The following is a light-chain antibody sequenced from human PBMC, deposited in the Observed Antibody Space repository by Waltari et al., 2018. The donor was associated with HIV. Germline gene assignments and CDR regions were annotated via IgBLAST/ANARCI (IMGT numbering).Light chain of an antibody. V-gene: IGKV4-1*01. J-gene: IGKJ2*01. Sequence: DIVMTQSPDSLAVSLGARATINSTSSQSVLYSSNNKNYLAWYQQKPGQPPKLLIYWASTRESGVPDRFSGSGSGTDFTLTISSLQAEDVAVYYCQQYYSTSYTFGQGTKLEIK. CDR1: QSVLYSSNNKNY. CDR2: WAS. CDR3: QQYYSTSYT.